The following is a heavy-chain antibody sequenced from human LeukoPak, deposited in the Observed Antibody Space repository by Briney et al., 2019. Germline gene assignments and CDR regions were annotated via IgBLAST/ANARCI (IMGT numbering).Heavy chain of an antibody. Sequence: GGSLRLSCAASGFTFSSYWMSWVRQAPGKGLEWVANIKRDGSEKYYVDSVKGRFTISRDSAKNSLYLQMNSLRAEDTAVYYCARDLPFQSYYDSGPPPGFDYWGQGTLVTVSS. CDR1: GFTFSSYW. V-gene: IGHV3-7*01. CDR2: IKRDGSEK. D-gene: IGHD3-10*01. J-gene: IGHJ4*02. CDR3: ARDLPFQSYYDSGPPPGFDY.